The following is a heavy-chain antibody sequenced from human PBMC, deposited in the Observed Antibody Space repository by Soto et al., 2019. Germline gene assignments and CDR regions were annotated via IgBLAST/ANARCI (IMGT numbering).Heavy chain of an antibody. CDR2: IRDNSGGT. V-gene: IGHV3-23*01. D-gene: IGHD3-22*01. CDR1: GLTISSNA. CDR3: AKDRGDGSGYPIFDY. Sequence: EVQLLESGGGLAQPGGSLRLSCAASGLTISSNAMSWVRQAPGKGLEWVSMIRDNSGGTYYADSVKGRFTISRDNSRNTRYLQINSLRAEDTAVYYCAKDRGDGSGYPIFDYWGQGPLVTVSS. J-gene: IGHJ4*02.